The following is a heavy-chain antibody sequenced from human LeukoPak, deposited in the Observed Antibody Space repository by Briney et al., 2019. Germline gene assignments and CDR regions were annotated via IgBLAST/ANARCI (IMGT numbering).Heavy chain of an antibody. V-gene: IGHV3-23*01. D-gene: IGHD6-19*01. J-gene: IGHJ4*02. Sequence: ETLSLTCTVSGGAISSSHYYWGWIRQPPGKGLEWVSTITGRSDKTYYTDSVKGRFVTSRDNSKDTLYLQMNSLRAEDTALYYCAKGGWLDDLGQGALVTVSS. CDR2: ITGRSDKT. CDR3: AKGGWLDD. CDR1: GGAISSSHYY.